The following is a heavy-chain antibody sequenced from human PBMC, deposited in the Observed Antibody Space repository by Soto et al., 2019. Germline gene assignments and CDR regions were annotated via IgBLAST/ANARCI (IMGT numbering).Heavy chain of an antibody. CDR1: GFTFSSYA. V-gene: IGHV3-30-3*01. CDR2: ISYDGSKK. J-gene: IGHJ6*02. D-gene: IGHD6-6*01. Sequence: QVQLVESGGGVVQPGRSLRLSCAASGFTFSSYAMHWVRQAPGKGLEWVAVISYDGSKKYYADSVKGRFTISRDNSKNTLYLQMNSLRDEDTAVYYCGRWLLVRAAYYGMDVWGQGTTVTVAS. CDR3: GRWLLVRAAYYGMDV.